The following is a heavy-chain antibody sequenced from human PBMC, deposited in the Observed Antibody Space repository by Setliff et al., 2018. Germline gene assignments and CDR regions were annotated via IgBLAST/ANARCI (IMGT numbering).Heavy chain of an antibody. Sequence: ASVKVSCKASGYTFTSYYMHWVRQAPGQGLEWMGIINPSGGSTSYAQKFQGRVTMTRDTSTSTVYMELSSLRSDDTAVYYCARVSGPLTLDGPVDIVARGLDAFDIWGQGTMVTVSS. CDR1: GYTFTSYY. J-gene: IGHJ3*02. CDR3: ARVSGPLTLDGPVDIVARGLDAFDI. V-gene: IGHV1-46*01. D-gene: IGHD5-12*01. CDR2: INPSGGST.